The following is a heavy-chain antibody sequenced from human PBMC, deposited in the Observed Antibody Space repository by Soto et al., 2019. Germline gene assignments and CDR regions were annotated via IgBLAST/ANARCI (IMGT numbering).Heavy chain of an antibody. D-gene: IGHD3-10*01. J-gene: IGHJ3*02. Sequence: SATLYLTCTVPVGSISRYYWCWIRQPPGKGLEWIGYIYYSGSTNYNPSLKSRVTISVDTSKNQFSLKLSSVTAADTAVYYCARVWGGAFDIWGQGTMVT. V-gene: IGHV4-59*01. CDR1: VGSISRYY. CDR3: ARVWGGAFDI. CDR2: IYYSGST.